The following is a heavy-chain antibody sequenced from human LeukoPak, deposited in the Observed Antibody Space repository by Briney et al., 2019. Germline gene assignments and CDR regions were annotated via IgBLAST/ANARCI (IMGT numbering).Heavy chain of an antibody. J-gene: IGHJ3*02. V-gene: IGHV3-7*01. D-gene: IGHD1-26*01. CDR2: IKQDGSVK. Sequence: PGGSLRLSCAASGFIFSTYWMTWVRQAPGKGLEWVANIKQDGSVKQYVDSVKGRFTISRDNVKNSLYLQMNSLRADDSAVYYCSAGDVFDIWGQGTMVTVSS. CDR3: SAGDVFDI. CDR1: GFIFSTYW.